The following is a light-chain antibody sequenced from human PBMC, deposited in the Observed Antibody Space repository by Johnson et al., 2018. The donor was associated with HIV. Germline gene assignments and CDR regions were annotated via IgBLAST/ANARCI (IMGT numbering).Light chain of an antibody. Sequence: QSILTQPPSVSAAPGQKVTISCSGSSSNIGNNYVSWYQQLPGTAPKLLIYDNNKRPSGIPDRFSGSQSGTSATLGLTGLQTGDEADYYCGTWDSSLSAVFGTGTKVTVL. V-gene: IGLV1-51*01. CDR2: DNN. CDR1: SSNIGNNY. J-gene: IGLJ1*01. CDR3: GTWDSSLSAV.